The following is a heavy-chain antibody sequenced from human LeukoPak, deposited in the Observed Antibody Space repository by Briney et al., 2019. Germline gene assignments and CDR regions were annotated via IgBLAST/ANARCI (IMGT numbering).Heavy chain of an antibody. Sequence: EGSLRLSCAASGFTFSSYSMNWVRQAPGKGLEWVSSISSSSSYIYYADPVKGRFTISRDNAKNSLYLQMNSLRAEDTAVYYCARDGYCGGDCYSHDAFDIWGQGTMVTVSS. D-gene: IGHD2-21*02. J-gene: IGHJ3*02. V-gene: IGHV3-21*01. CDR1: GFTFSSYS. CDR3: ARDGYCGGDCYSHDAFDI. CDR2: ISSSSSYI.